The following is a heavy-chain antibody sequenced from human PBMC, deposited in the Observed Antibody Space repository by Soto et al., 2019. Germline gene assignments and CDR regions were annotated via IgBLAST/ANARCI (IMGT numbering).Heavy chain of an antibody. CDR3: SSSSRYSTDV. Sequence: QLQLQESGPGLVKPSETLSLSCTVSGGSITSSFYWGWIRQPPGKGLEWIGSIYGTGNTYYNPSLNGRVTISAGSSENQFCLNLISVTAADTSVYYCSSSSRYSTDVWGQGATVTVSS. D-gene: IGHD6-13*01. CDR1: GGSITSSFY. CDR2: IYGTGNT. J-gene: IGHJ6*02. V-gene: IGHV4-39*01.